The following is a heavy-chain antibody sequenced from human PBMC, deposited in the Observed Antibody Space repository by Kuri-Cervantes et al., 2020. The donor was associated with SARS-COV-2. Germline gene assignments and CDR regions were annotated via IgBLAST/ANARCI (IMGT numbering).Heavy chain of an antibody. Sequence: GSLRLSCTVSGGSISSYYWSWMRQPPGKGLEWIGNIHYSGSTNYNPFLKSRVTISVDTSKNQLSLRLSSVTAADTAVYYCARLGATKGSYYYGVDVWGQGTTVTVSS. CDR2: IHYSGST. J-gene: IGHJ6*02. CDR3: ARLGATKGSYYYGVDV. CDR1: GGSISSYY. V-gene: IGHV4-59*01. D-gene: IGHD1-26*01.